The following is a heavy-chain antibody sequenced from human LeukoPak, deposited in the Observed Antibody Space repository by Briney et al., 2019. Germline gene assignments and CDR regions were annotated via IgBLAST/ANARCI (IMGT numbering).Heavy chain of an antibody. V-gene: IGHV3-48*02. Sequence: GGSLRLSCAASGFTFRSYSMNWVRQAPGKGLEWVSYISSRSNTIYYADSVKGRFTISRNNAKNSLYLQMNSLRDEDTAEYYCAGVIHIGEYAFDIWGQGTMVTVSS. D-gene: IGHD5-18*01. CDR2: ISSRSNTI. CDR1: GFTFRSYS. CDR3: AGVIHIGEYAFDI. J-gene: IGHJ3*02.